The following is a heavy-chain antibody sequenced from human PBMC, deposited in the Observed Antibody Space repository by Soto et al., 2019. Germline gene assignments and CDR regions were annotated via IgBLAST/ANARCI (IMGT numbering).Heavy chain of an antibody. CDR3: ARGPDIVAGGNWFDT. Sequence: SETLSLTCAVYGGSFSGYYWSWIRQPPGKGLEWIGEINHSGSTNYNPSLKSRVTISVDTSKNQFSLKLSSVTAADTAVYYCARGPDIVAGGNWFDTWGQGTLVTVSS. CDR2: INHSGST. V-gene: IGHV4-34*01. CDR1: GGSFSGYY. D-gene: IGHD2-15*01. J-gene: IGHJ5*02.